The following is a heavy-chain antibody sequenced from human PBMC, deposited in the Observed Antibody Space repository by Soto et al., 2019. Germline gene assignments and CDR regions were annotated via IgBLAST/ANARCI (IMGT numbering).Heavy chain of an antibody. J-gene: IGHJ6*02. CDR1: GFTFSSYG. CDR2: IWYDGSNK. D-gene: IGHD2-15*01. Sequence: SGGGVVQPGRSLRLSCAASGFTFSSYGMHWVRQAPGKGLEWVAVIWYDGSNKYYADSVKGRFTISRDNSKNTLYLQMNSLRAEDTAVYYCARDLAEVVVAAYYYYYGMDVWGQGTTVTVSS. CDR3: ARDLAEVVVAAYYYYYGMDV. V-gene: IGHV3-33*01.